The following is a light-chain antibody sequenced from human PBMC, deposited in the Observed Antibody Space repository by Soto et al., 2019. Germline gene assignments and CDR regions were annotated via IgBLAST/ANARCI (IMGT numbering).Light chain of an antibody. CDR1: QGFNSY. CDR3: RQLNSYPSST. CDR2: AAS. Sequence: IQLTQSPSSLSASVGDRVTITCRASQGFNSYLAWYQQKPGKAPRLLIYAASTLQSGVPSRFCGSRAGRTCTLTTISLLPQDFSTYYCRQLNSYPSSTFGGGTKVDIK. J-gene: IGKJ4*01. V-gene: IGKV1-9*01.